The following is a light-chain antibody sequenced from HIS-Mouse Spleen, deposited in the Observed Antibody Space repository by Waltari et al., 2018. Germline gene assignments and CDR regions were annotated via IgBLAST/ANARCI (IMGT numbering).Light chain of an antibody. J-gene: IGLJ2*01. CDR2: KDS. CDR3: QSADSSGTYSVV. Sequence: SYELTQPPSVSVSPGQTARTTCSGDALPKPYAYWYQQKPGQAPVLVIYKDSERPSGIPERFSGSSSGTTVTLTISGVQAEDEADYYCQSADSSGTYSVVFGGGTKLTVL. V-gene: IGLV3-25*03. CDR1: ALPKPY.